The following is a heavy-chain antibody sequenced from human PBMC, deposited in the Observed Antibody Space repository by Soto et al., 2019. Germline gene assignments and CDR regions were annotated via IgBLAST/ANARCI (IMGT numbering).Heavy chain of an antibody. Sequence: ASVKVSCKASGYTFTSYDINWVRQATGQGLEWMGWMNPNSGNTGYAQKFQGRVTMTRNTSISTAYMELSSLRSEDTAVYYCARARGEGRPNYYYYMDVWGKGTTVTVSS. D-gene: IGHD3-10*01. J-gene: IGHJ6*03. CDR1: GYTFTSYD. CDR3: ARARGEGRPNYYYYMDV. CDR2: MNPNSGNT. V-gene: IGHV1-8*01.